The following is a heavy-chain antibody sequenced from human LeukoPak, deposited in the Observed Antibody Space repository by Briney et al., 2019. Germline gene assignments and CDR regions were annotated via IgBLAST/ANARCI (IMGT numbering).Heavy chain of an antibody. CDR3: TSGSYPFY. D-gene: IGHD1-26*01. Sequence: GGSLRLSCAASGFTFSSYGMHWVRQASGKGLEWVGRIRSKANSYATAYAASVKGRFTISRDDSKNTAYLQMNSLKTEDTAVYYCTSGSYPFYWGQGTLVTVSS. CDR1: GFTFSSYG. CDR2: IRSKANSYAT. V-gene: IGHV3-73*01. J-gene: IGHJ4*02.